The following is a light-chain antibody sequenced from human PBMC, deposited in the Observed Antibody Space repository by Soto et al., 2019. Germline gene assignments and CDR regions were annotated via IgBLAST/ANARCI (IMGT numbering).Light chain of an antibody. V-gene: IGKV3-15*01. CDR2: AAS. CDR3: QQYDTWPT. Sequence: EIVMTQSPASLSVSPGERATLSCRASQSVSSNLAWYQQKPGQAPRLLMSAASTRASDVPARFSGSGSGTEFPITISSLQSEDFALYYCQQYDTWPTFGQGTKVEIK. J-gene: IGKJ1*01. CDR1: QSVSSN.